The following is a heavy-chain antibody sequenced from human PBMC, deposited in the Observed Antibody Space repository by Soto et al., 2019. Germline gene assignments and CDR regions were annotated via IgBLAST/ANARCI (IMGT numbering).Heavy chain of an antibody. D-gene: IGHD4-17*01. Sequence: PSETLSLTCAVYGGSFSGYYWSWIRQPPGKGLEWIGEINHSGSTNYNPSLKSRVTISVDTSKNQFSLKLSSVTAADTAVYYCAIAGDLDDFDIWVQGTMGTVSS. CDR1: GGSFSGYY. J-gene: IGHJ3*02. CDR2: INHSGST. V-gene: IGHV4-34*01. CDR3: AIAGDLDDFDI.